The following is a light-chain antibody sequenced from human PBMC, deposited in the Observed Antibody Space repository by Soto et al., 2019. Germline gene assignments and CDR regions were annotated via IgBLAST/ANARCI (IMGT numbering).Light chain of an antibody. J-gene: IGKJ4*01. CDR1: QSISSH. Sequence: VLTQSPATLSVSPGERATLSCRASQSISSHLAWYQHRPGQAPRLLIYDASNRDADIPPRFSGSGFGTDFTLTITSLEPEDFALYYCQQRDNFPLTFGGGTKLEIK. CDR3: QQRDNFPLT. CDR2: DAS. V-gene: IGKV3-11*01.